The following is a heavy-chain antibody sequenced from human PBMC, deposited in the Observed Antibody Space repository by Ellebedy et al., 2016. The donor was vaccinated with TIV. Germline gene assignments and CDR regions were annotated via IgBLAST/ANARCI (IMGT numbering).Heavy chain of an antibody. J-gene: IGHJ4*02. Sequence: AASVKVSCKASGYTFTRYYMHWVRQPPGQGLEWMGIINPSGCSTSYAQKLQGRVTMTRVTSTSTVYMELSSLRSEDTAVYYCARDRGGVGATNGVDYWGQGTLVTVSS. D-gene: IGHD1-26*01. V-gene: IGHV1-46*04. CDR2: INPSGCST. CDR1: GYTFTRYY. CDR3: ARDRGGVGATNGVDY.